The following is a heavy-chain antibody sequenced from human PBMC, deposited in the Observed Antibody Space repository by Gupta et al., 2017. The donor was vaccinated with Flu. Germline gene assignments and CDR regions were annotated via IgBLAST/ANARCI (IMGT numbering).Heavy chain of an antibody. J-gene: IGHJ5*02. V-gene: IGHV3-33*01. CDR2: IWYDGSNK. D-gene: IGHD6-13*01. Sequence: VQPGRSLRLSCAASGFTFSSYGMHWVRQAPGKGLEWVAVIWYDGSNKYYADSVKGRFTISRDNSKNTLYLQMNSLRAEDTAVYYCARDSRGAAAGTVWWFDPWGQGTLVTVSS. CDR3: ARDSRGAAAGTVWWFDP. CDR1: GFTFSSYG.